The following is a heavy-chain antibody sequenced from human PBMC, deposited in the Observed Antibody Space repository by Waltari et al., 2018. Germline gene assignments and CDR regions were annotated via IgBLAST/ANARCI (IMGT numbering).Heavy chain of an antibody. V-gene: IGHV3-23*01. D-gene: IGHD4-17*01. CDR2: ISGDGGSP. Sequence: EVQLLESGGGLLQPGGSLRLSCAASGFIFRNYAMTWVRQAPGKGLEWVSSISGDGGSPYYGDPVKVRFTVSRDNSENKLYLHMSSLRAEDTAIYFCGKDPNGDYVGAFDFWGQGTKVTVSS. CDR1: GFIFRNYA. J-gene: IGHJ3*01. CDR3: GKDPNGDYVGAFDF.